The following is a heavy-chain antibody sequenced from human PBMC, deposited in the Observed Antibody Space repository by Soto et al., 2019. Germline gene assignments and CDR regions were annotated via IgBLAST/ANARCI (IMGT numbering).Heavy chain of an antibody. CDR3: ARAPREGYDILTGNMDV. V-gene: IGHV4-34*01. CDR1: GGSFSGYY. CDR2: INHSGST. J-gene: IGHJ6*03. D-gene: IGHD3-9*01. Sequence: PSETLSLTCAVYGGSFSGYYWSWIRQPPGKGLEWIGEINHSGSTNYNPSLKSRVTISVDTSKNQFSLKLSSVTAADTAVYYCARAPREGYDILTGNMDVWGKGTTVTVSS.